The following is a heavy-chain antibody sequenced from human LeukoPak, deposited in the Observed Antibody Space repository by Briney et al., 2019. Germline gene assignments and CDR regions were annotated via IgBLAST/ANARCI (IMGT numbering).Heavy chain of an antibody. CDR2: ITASSTAI. D-gene: IGHD3-9*01. J-gene: IGHJ4*02. V-gene: IGHV3-21*01. CDR1: GFTFNTYT. CDR3: ARTYYDILTGYNPYFDY. Sequence: GGSLRLSCAASGFTFNTYTMNWVRQAPGKGLEWVSSITASSTAIYSADSVKGRFTISRDNAKNFLYLQMNSLRAEYTAVYYCARTYYDILTGYNPYFDYWGQGTLVTVSS.